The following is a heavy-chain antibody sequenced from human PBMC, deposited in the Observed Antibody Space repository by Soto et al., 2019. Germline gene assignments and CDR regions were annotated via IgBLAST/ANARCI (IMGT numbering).Heavy chain of an antibody. CDR3: ARGQRSRGHSTIEDY. V-gene: IGHV4-31*03. CDR1: GGSIGSGSYY. D-gene: IGHD3-9*01. J-gene: IGHJ4*02. CDR2: IYYSGST. Sequence: SETLSLTCTVSGGSIGSGSYYWNWIRQLPGKGLEWIGYIYYSGSTYYNPSLKSRISISIDTSNNQFPLNLTSVTAADTAIYYCARGQRSRGHSTIEDYWGQGTLVTVSS.